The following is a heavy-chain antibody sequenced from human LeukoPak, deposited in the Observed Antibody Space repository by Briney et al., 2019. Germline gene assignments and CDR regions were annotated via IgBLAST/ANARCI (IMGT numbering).Heavy chain of an antibody. V-gene: IGHV1-18*01. D-gene: IGHD3-3*01. CDR1: GYTFTSYG. CDR2: VSAYNGNT. J-gene: IGHJ1*01. Sequence: ASVKVSCRASGYTFTSYGISWVRQAPGQGLEWMGWVSAYNGNTNYAQKLQGRVTMTTDTSTSTAYMELRSLRSDDTAVYYCARDQVQFLEWLSSEYFQHWGQGTLVTVSS. CDR3: ARDQVQFLEWLSSEYFQH.